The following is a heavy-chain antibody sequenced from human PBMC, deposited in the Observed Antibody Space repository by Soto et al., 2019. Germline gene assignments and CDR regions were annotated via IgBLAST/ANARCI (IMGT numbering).Heavy chain of an antibody. CDR1: GYTLTYYP. Sequence: VASVKVSCKASGYTLTYYPIHWVRQAPGQRLEWMGWINIGNGNTASSQKFQDRVTITRETSASTAYMELTSLRSEDTAVYYCAREPLCGGRCYDNYFDPWGQGTLVTVSS. J-gene: IGHJ5*02. D-gene: IGHD2-15*01. CDR3: AREPLCGGRCYDNYFDP. V-gene: IGHV1-3*04. CDR2: INIGNGNT.